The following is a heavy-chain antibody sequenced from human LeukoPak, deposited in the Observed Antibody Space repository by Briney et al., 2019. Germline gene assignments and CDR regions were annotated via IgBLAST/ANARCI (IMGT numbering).Heavy chain of an antibody. V-gene: IGHV4-39*01. CDR1: GASVSGSNYY. CDR3: AKSGGYGLIDY. Sequence: TSETLSLTCAVSGASVSGSNYYWGWIRQPPGKGLEWIGNIYSSGSTYYNASLQSRVTISIDTSKNQFSLRLNSVTAADTAMYYCAKSGGYGLIDYWGQGTRVTVSS. D-gene: IGHD1-26*01. CDR2: IYSSGST. J-gene: IGHJ4*02.